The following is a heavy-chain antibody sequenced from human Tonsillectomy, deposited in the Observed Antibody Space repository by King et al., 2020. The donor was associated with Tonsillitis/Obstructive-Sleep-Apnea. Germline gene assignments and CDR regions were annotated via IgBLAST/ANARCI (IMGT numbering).Heavy chain of an antibody. CDR3: ARGEIGSGTYYYYYMDV. J-gene: IGHJ6*03. Sequence: VQLVESGAEVKKPGESLKISCKGSGYSFTSYWIGWVRQMPGKGLEWRGIIYPGDSDTRYSPSFQGQVTISADKSISTAYLQWSSLKASDTAMYYCARGEIGSGTYYYYYMDVWGKGTTVTVSS. V-gene: IGHV5-51*01. CDR1: GYSFTSYW. CDR2: IYPGDSDT. D-gene: IGHD3-10*01.